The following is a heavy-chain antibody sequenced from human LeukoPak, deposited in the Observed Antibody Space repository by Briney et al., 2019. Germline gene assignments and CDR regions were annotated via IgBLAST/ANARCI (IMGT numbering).Heavy chain of an antibody. J-gene: IGHJ4*02. CDR3: ARGLYDSGDYHYGIRAYYFDT. V-gene: IGHV4-34*01. Sequence: SETLSLTCAVSGTSFSSDYWTWIRQPPGKGPGWIAEINHRGRSNYNPSLKSRVAISVDTSKNQFSLNLSSVTAADTARYYCARGLYDSGDYHYGIRAYYFDTWGQGSLVTDSS. D-gene: IGHD3-22*01. CDR1: GTSFSSDY. CDR2: INHRGRS.